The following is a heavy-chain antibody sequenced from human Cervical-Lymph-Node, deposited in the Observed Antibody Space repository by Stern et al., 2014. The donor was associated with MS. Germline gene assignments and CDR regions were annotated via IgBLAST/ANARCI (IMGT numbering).Heavy chain of an antibody. Sequence: QLQLQESGPGLAQPSQTLSLTCNVSGGSISSGGYYCTWIRQHPGKGLEWIGYIYYTGDTYYNPSLKSRVLISVDSSKNQFSLKLTSVTAADTALYFCARAESDYHDSSDYIPGYYFYGMDVWGQGTTVTVSS. V-gene: IGHV4-31*03. CDR1: GGSISSGGYY. CDR2: IYYTGDT. D-gene: IGHD3-22*01. CDR3: ARAESDYHDSSDYIPGYYFYGMDV. J-gene: IGHJ6*02.